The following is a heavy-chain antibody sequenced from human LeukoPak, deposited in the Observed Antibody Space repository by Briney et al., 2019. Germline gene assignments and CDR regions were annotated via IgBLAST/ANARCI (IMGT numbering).Heavy chain of an antibody. V-gene: IGHV1-69*02. Sequence: SVKASCKASGGTFSSYTISWVRQAPGQGLEWMGRIIPILGIANYAQKFQGRVTITADKSTSTAYMELSSLRSEDTAVYYCARLFVVTYDAFDIWGQGTMVTVSS. J-gene: IGHJ3*02. D-gene: IGHD2-21*01. CDR2: IIPILGIA. CDR3: ARLFVVTYDAFDI. CDR1: GGTFSSYT.